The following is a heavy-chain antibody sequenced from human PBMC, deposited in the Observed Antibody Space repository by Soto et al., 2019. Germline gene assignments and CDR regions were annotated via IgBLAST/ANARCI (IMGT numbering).Heavy chain of an antibody. J-gene: IGHJ4*02. Sequence: QLQLQESGPGLVKPSETLSLTCTVSGGSISSSSYYWGWIRQPPGKGLEWIGSIYYSGSTYYNPSLKSRVTISVETSTNQFSLKLSSVTAADTAVYYCARHHYDSSGYYSDYFDYWGQGTLVTVSS. CDR3: ARHHYDSSGYYSDYFDY. CDR1: GGSISSSSYY. V-gene: IGHV4-39*01. D-gene: IGHD3-22*01. CDR2: IYYSGST.